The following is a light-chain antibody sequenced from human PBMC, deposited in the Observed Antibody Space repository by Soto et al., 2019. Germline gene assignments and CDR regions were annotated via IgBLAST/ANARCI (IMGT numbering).Light chain of an antibody. J-gene: IGKJ4*01. CDR2: KAS. V-gene: IGKV1-5*03. Sequence: DIQMTQSPSTLSASVGDRVTITCRASQSISNWLAWYQQEPWKAPKLLIYKASSLESGVPSRFSGSGPGSEFTLTISSLQTDALATYYCQEYNNYPFTSGGGTKV. CDR3: QEYNNYPFT. CDR1: QSISNW.